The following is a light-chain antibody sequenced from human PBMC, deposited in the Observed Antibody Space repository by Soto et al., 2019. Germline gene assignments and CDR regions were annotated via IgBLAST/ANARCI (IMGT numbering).Light chain of an antibody. Sequence: DIQMTQSPSSLSASVGDRVTITCRASQGILDYVAWFQQKPGKAPRLLIFAASTLHSGVPSRFSGSGAGTDFTLTISSLQPEDAASYYCQKYNTAPQTFGQRTTVEIK. CDR1: QGILDY. J-gene: IGKJ1*01. CDR3: QKYNTAPQT. CDR2: AAS. V-gene: IGKV1-27*01.